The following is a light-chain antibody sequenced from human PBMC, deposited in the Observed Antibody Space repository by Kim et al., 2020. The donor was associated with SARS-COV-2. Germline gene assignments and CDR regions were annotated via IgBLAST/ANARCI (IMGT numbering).Light chain of an antibody. Sequence: SYELTQPPSVSVAPGKTARITCGGNNIGSKSVHWYQQKPGQAPVLVIYYDSDRPSGIPERFSVSNSGNTATLTISRVEAGDEADYYCQVWDSSSDHVVFGGGTQLTFL. V-gene: IGLV3-21*04. CDR3: QVWDSSSDHVV. CDR1: NIGSKS. J-gene: IGLJ2*01. CDR2: YDS.